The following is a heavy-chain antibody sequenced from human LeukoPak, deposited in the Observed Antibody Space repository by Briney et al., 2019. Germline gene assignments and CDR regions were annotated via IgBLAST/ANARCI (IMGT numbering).Heavy chain of an antibody. Sequence: ASVKVSCKASGYTFTGYYMHWVRQAPGQGLEWMGWINPNSGGTNYAQKFQGRVTMTRDTSISTAYMELSRLRSDDTAVYYCASSPPCDDCTDAFDIWGQGTMVTVSS. CDR3: ASSPPCDDCTDAFDI. J-gene: IGHJ3*02. CDR2: INPNSGGT. D-gene: IGHD2-21*02. CDR1: GYTFTGYY. V-gene: IGHV1-2*02.